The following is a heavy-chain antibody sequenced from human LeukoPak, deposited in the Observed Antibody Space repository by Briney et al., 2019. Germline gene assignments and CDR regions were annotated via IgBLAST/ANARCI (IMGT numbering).Heavy chain of an antibody. Sequence: GGSVRLSCSVSGVTFSCYAMHWVRQAPGKGLEWVAFISYDGSNKYYPDSVKGRFTISRDNSKNTLTLQTNSLGVEDTALSYCARGDGESGYGFKWGQGALVTVSS. V-gene: IGHV3-30-3*01. CDR1: GVTFSCYA. D-gene: IGHD3-9*01. CDR3: ARGDGESGYGFK. CDR2: ISYDGSNK. J-gene: IGHJ4*02.